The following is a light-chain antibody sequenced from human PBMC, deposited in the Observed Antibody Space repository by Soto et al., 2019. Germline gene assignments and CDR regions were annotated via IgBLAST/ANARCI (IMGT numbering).Light chain of an antibody. CDR2: GAS. V-gene: IGKV3-20*01. CDR3: QHYKT. CDR1: QSVSSSY. J-gene: IGKJ1*01. Sequence: EIVLTQSPGTLSLSPGERATLSCRASQSVSSSYLAWYQQKPGQAPRVLIYGASSRATGIPDRFSGSGSGTDFTLTISRLEPEDFAVYYCQHYKTFGQGSKV.